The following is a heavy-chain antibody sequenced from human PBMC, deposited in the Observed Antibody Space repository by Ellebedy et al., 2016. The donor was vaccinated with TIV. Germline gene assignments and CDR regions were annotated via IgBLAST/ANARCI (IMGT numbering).Heavy chain of an antibody. Sequence: SETLSLXCTVSGGSISSGGYYWSWIRQHPGKGLEWIGYIYYSGSTYYNPSLKSRVTISVDTSKNQFSLKLSSVTAADTAVYYCARGVPAWCFDYWGQGTLVTVSS. CDR3: ARGVPAWCFDY. CDR2: IYYSGST. J-gene: IGHJ4*02. CDR1: GGSISSGGYY. V-gene: IGHV4-31*03. D-gene: IGHD2-8*02.